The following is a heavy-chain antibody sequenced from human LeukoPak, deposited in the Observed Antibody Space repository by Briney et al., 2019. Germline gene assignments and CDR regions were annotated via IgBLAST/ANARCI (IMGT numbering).Heavy chain of an antibody. D-gene: IGHD1-14*01. CDR2: ITPMFGAS. J-gene: IGHJ1*01. V-gene: IGHV1-69*06. CDR3: ARDSSEFRSLLFH. CDR1: GGIFSRHT. Sequence: SVKVSCKASGGIFSRHTISWVRQSPGQGLEWMGGITPMFGASNYAQKFQGRVTITADKSTSTAYMELSSLRSEDTAVYYCARDSSEFRSLLFHWGQGTLVTVSS.